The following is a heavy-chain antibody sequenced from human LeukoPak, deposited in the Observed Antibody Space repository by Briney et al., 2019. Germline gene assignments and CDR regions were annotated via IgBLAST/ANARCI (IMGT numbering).Heavy chain of an antibody. Sequence: SVKVSCKASGGTFSSYTISWVRQAPGQGLEWMGRIIPILGIANYAQKFQGRVTITADKSTSTAYMELSSLRSEDTAVYYCAREKTETKYYFDYWGQGTLVTVSS. CDR1: GGTFSSYT. J-gene: IGHJ4*02. D-gene: IGHD1-14*01. CDR3: AREKTETKYYFDY. CDR2: IIPILGIA. V-gene: IGHV1-69*04.